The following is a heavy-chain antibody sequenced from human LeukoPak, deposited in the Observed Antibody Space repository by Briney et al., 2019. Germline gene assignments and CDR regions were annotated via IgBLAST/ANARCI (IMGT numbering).Heavy chain of an antibody. D-gene: IGHD2-8*01. CDR2: ISAYNGNT. V-gene: IGHV1-18*01. J-gene: IGHJ6*03. CDR1: GYTFTSYG. CDR3: ARAALMGYYYYYMDV. Sequence: GASVKVSCKASGYTFTSYGISWVRQAPGQGLEWMGWISAYNGNTNYAQKFQGRVTITADESTSTAYMELSSLRSEDTAVYYCARAALMGYYYYYMDVWGKGTTVTVSS.